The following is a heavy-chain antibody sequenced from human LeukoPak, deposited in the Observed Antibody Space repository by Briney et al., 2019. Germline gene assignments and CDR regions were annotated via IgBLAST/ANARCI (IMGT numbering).Heavy chain of an antibody. Sequence: GGSLRLSCAASGFTVSSNYMSWVRQAPGKGLEWVSVIYSGGSTYYADSVKGRFTVSRDNSKNTLYPQMNSLRDEDTAVYYCAREVYCSGGSCFKAPGWFDPWGQGTLVTVSS. V-gene: IGHV3-66*02. CDR1: GFTVSSNY. D-gene: IGHD2-15*01. J-gene: IGHJ5*02. CDR2: IYSGGST. CDR3: AREVYCSGGSCFKAPGWFDP.